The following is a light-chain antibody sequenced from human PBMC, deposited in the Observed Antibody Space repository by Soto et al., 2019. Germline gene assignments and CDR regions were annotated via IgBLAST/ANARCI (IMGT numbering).Light chain of an antibody. CDR1: QSVLFTSNNKNY. CDR3: QQYYTLPLT. Sequence: EIVMTHSPDSLTESMGERATINYESIQSVLFTSNNKNYLAWYQQKPGQPPKLLLSWASARESGVPERFSGSGSGTLFTLSISSLQAEDVAVYYCQQYYTLPLTFGGGTKVYIK. V-gene: IGKV4-1*01. J-gene: IGKJ4*01. CDR2: WAS.